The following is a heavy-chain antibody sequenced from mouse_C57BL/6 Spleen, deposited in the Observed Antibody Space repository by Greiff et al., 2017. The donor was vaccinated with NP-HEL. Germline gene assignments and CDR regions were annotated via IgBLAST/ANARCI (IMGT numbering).Heavy chain of an antibody. Sequence: QVQLQQSGAELARPGASVKMSCKASGYTFTSYTMHWVKQRPGQGLEWIGYINPSSGYTKYNQKFKDKATLTADKSSSTAYMQLGSLTSEDSAVYYCARIPPGYAMDYWGQGTSVTVSS. CDR1: GYTFTSYT. J-gene: IGHJ4*01. V-gene: IGHV1-4*01. CDR3: ARIPPGYAMDY. CDR2: INPSSGYT.